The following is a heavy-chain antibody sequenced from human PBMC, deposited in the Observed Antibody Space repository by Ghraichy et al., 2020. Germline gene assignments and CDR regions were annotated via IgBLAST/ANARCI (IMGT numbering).Heavy chain of an antibody. CDR3: ARTRDGYNYLKFDY. CDR1: GGSISSYY. J-gene: IGHJ4*02. CDR2: IYYSGST. V-gene: IGHV4-59*01. D-gene: IGHD5-24*01. Sequence: ESLNITCTVSGGSISSYYWSWIRQPPGKGLEWIGYIYYSGSTNYNPSLKSRVTISVDTSKNQFSLKLSSVTAADTAVYYCARTRDGYNYLKFDYWGQGTLVTVSS.